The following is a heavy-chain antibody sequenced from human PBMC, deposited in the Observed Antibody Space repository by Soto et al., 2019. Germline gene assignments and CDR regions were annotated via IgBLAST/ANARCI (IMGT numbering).Heavy chain of an antibody. J-gene: IGHJ5*02. CDR1: GGSISSGGYY. D-gene: IGHD3-3*01. CDR2: IYYSGST. CDR3: ATRGVTREGPAWLHWFDP. Sequence: SSETRSLTCTVSGGSISSGGYYWSWIRQHPGKGLEWIGYIYYSGSTYYNPSLKSRVTISVDTSKNQFSLKLSSVTAADTAVYYCATRGVTREGPAWLHWFDPWGQGTLVTVSS. V-gene: IGHV4-31*03.